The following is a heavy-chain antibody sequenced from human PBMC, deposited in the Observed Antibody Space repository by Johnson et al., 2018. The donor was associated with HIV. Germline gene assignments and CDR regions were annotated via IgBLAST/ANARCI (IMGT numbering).Heavy chain of an antibody. J-gene: IGHJ3*02. V-gene: IGHV3-7*03. CDR3: ARYIAAAGFSDAFDI. D-gene: IGHD6-13*01. CDR2: IKQDGGRK. Sequence: QLVESGGGLVQPGGSLRLSCAASGFTFSSYWMSWVRQAPGKGLEWVANIKQDGGRKYYVDSVKGRFTISRDNAKNSLYLQMNSLRAEDTAVYYCARYIAAAGFSDAFDIWGQGTMVTVSS. CDR1: GFTFSSYW.